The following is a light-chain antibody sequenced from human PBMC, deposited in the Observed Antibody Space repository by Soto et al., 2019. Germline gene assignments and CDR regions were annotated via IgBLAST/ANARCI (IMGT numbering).Light chain of an antibody. CDR2: GAS. J-gene: IGKJ1*01. V-gene: IGKV3-20*01. Sequence: EIVLTQSPGTLSLSPGERATLSCKTSQSVNSYLTWYQQKPGQAPRLLIYGASSRATGIPDRFSGSGSGTDFTLTISRLEPEDFAVYYCQQYGSSQWTFGQGTKVDIK. CDR3: QQYGSSQWT. CDR1: QSVNSY.